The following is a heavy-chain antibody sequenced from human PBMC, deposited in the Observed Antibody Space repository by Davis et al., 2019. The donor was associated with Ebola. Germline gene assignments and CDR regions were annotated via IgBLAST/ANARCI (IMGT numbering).Heavy chain of an antibody. CDR3: ARAPDYGGNSDYFDY. J-gene: IGHJ4*02. CDR2: ISAYNGNT. V-gene: IGHV1-18*01. D-gene: IGHD4-23*01. CDR1: GYTFTSYG. Sequence: AASVKVSCKASGYTFTSYGTSCVRQAPGQGLEWMGWISAYNGNTNYAQKLQGRVNMTTDTSTSTAYMELRSLRSDDTAVYYCARAPDYGGNSDYFDYCGQGTLVTVSS.